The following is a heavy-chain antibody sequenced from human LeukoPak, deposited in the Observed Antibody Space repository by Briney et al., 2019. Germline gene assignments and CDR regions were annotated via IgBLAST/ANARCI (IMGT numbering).Heavy chain of an antibody. CDR1: GFTFNTYN. D-gene: IGHD3-10*01. Sequence: GGSLRLSCAGSGFTFNTYNMNWVRQAPGKGLEWVSSISSSSSYIYYADSVKGRFTISRDNAKNSLYLQMNSLRAEDTAVYYCARVRSRAQYYFDYWGQGTLVTVPS. J-gene: IGHJ4*02. V-gene: IGHV3-21*01. CDR2: ISSSSSYI. CDR3: ARVRSRAQYYFDY.